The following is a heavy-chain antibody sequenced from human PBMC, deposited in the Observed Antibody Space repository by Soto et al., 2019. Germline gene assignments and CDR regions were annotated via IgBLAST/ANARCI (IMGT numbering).Heavy chain of an antibody. J-gene: IGHJ6*02. CDR1: GGSISGDYY. D-gene: IGHD3-10*01. V-gene: IGHV4-61*08. CDR2: IYYSGST. Sequence: PSETLSLTCSVSGGSISGDYYWSWIRQSPEKGLEWIGYIYYSGSTNYNPSLKSRVTISVDTSKNQFSLKLSSVTAADTAVYYCARARGGYYYYGMDVWGQGTTVTVSS. CDR3: ARARGGYYYYGMDV.